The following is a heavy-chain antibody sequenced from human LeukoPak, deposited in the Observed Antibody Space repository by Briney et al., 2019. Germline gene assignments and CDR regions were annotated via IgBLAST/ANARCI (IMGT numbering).Heavy chain of an antibody. CDR3: ATLAYCGGDCYSVFDY. Sequence: GASVKVSCKASGYTFTSYGISWVRQAPGQGLEWMGWISAYNGNTNYAQKLQGRVTMTTDTSTSTAYVELRSLRSDDTAVYYCATLAYCGGDCYSVFDYWGQGTLVTVSS. D-gene: IGHD2-21*02. CDR2: ISAYNGNT. V-gene: IGHV1-18*01. CDR1: GYTFTSYG. J-gene: IGHJ4*02.